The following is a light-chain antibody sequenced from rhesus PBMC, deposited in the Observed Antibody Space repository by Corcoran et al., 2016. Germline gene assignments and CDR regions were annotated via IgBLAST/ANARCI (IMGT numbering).Light chain of an antibody. CDR3: QQGYSYPLT. CDR1: QSLSNY. Sequence: DIQMTQSPSSLSASVGDRVTITCQASQSLSNYLNWYQQKPGKIPKLLIYRASSLQSGIPSRFSGRGSGTDCTLTISSLQPEDFATYYCQQGYSYPLTFGGGTKVELK. V-gene: IGKV1S9*01. CDR2: RAS. J-gene: IGKJ4*01.